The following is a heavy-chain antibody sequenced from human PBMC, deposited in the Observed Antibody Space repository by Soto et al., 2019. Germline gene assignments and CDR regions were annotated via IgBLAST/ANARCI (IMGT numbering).Heavy chain of an antibody. Sequence: EVQLLESGGGLVQPGGSLRLSCAASGFTFSNYGMNWISLAPGEGLEWVSTVSPAGSTFYADSVRGRFTISRDNSKSTVDLQMNGLRVDDTAIYYCVRSWAYWGRGTVVTVSS. D-gene: IGHD6-13*01. V-gene: IGHV3-23*01. J-gene: IGHJ4*02. CDR2: VSPAGST. CDR1: GFTFSNYG. CDR3: VRSWAY.